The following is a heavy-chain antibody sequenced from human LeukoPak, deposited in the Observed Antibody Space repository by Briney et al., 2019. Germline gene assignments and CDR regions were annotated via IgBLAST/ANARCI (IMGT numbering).Heavy chain of an antibody. V-gene: IGHV3-53*01. D-gene: IGHD4-23*01. CDR3: ARGRPHGNDY. CDR1: GFTVSSNY. Sequence: GGSLRLSCAASGFTVSSNYMSWVREAPGKGLEWVSVIDSGGSTYYADSVKGRFTISRDNSKNTLYLQMNSLRVEDTAVYYCARGRPHGNDYWGQGTLVTVSS. J-gene: IGHJ4*02. CDR2: IDSGGST.